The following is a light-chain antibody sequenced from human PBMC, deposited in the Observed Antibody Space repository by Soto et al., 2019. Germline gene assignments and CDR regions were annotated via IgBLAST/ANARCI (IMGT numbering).Light chain of an antibody. J-gene: IGLJ3*02. CDR1: SSDVGGYNY. V-gene: IGLV2-11*01. CDR3: CSYAGSYTHWV. Sequence: QSALTQPRSVSGSPGQSVTISCTGTSSDVGGYNYVSWYQQLPGKAPKLMIYDVSQRPSGVPDRFSGSKSGNTASLTISGLQAEDEADYYCCSYAGSYTHWVFGGGTKLTVL. CDR2: DVS.